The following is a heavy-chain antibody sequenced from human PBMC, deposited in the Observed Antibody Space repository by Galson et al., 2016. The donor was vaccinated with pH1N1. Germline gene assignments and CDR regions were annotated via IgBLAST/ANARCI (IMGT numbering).Heavy chain of an antibody. CDR1: ADTFNRNG. CDR3: ARGRGDLAGYYYGLDV. J-gene: IGHJ6*02. CDR2: INTRNGYT. V-gene: IGHV1-18*01. Sequence: SVKVSCKASADTFNRNGITWVLQAPGQGLQWMGWINTRNGYTRITQKFQGRVTMTTDTTTRTVYMDLGSLKSDDTGVYYCARGRGDLAGYYYGLDVWGQGTTVTVSS.